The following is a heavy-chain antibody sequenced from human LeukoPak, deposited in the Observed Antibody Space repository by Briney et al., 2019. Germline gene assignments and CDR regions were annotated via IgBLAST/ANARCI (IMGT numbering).Heavy chain of an antibody. D-gene: IGHD6-13*01. CDR3: ARSLDMEGGSSWYFGRFDH. Sequence: GGSLRLSCAASGFTFSSYSMNWVRQAPGKGLEWVSAISGTGGTTYFADSVKGRFTIFRDNSENTLYLQMNSLRAEDTAVYYCARSLDMEGGSSWYFGRFDHWGQGTLVTVSS. V-gene: IGHV3-23*01. J-gene: IGHJ4*02. CDR1: GFTFSSYS. CDR2: ISGTGGTT.